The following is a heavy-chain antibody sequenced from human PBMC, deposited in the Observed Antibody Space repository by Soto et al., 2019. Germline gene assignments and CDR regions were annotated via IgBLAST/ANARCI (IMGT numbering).Heavy chain of an antibody. CDR3: TTAGDYDYIWGSYRSPTRYNFDY. Sequence: GGSLRLSCAASGFTFSNAWMSWVRQAPGKGLEWVGRIKSKTDGGTTDYAAPVKGRFTISRDDSKNTLYLQMNSLKTEDTAVYYCTTAGDYDYIWGSYRSPTRYNFDYWGQGTLVTVSS. V-gene: IGHV3-15*01. CDR1: GFTFSNAW. CDR2: IKSKTDGGTT. J-gene: IGHJ4*02. D-gene: IGHD3-16*02.